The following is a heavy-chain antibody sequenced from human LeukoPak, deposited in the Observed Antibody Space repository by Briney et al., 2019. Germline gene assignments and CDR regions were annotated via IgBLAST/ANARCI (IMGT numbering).Heavy chain of an antibody. CDR1: GGSISSYY. Sequence: SETLSLTCTVSGGSISSYYWSWIRQPPGKGLEWIGYIYYSGSTNYNPSLKSRVTISVDTSKNQFSLKLSSVTAADTAVYYCARDHPYYDILTGYSNDAFDIWGQGTMVTVSS. J-gene: IGHJ3*02. D-gene: IGHD3-9*01. CDR3: ARDHPYYDILTGYSNDAFDI. V-gene: IGHV4-59*12. CDR2: IYYSGST.